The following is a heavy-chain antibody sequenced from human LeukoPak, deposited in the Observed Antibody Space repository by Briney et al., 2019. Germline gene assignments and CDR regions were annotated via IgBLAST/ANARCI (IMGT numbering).Heavy chain of an antibody. D-gene: IGHD5-12*01. CDR3: AREAIVTTGYYFDY. V-gene: IGHV3-7*01. CDR1: GFTFSSYW. J-gene: IGHJ4*02. CDR2: IKQDGSEK. Sequence: GGSLRLSCAASGFTFSSYWMSWVRQAPGKGLEWVANIKQDGSEKHYVDSVKGRFTISRDNAMNSLYLQMNSLRAEDTAVYYCAREAIVTTGYYFDYWGQGTLVTVSS.